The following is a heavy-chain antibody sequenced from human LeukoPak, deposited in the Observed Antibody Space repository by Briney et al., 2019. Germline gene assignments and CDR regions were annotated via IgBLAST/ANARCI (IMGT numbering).Heavy chain of an antibody. CDR1: GFTFSSYG. Sequence: GGSLRLSCAASGFTFSSYGMHWVRQAPGKGLEWVAVISYDGSNKYYADSVKGRFTISRDNSKKTVYLQMNSLRAEDTAVYYCARELKYYYDTSGYSGLSYWGQGALVTVSS. D-gene: IGHD3-22*01. J-gene: IGHJ4*02. CDR2: ISYDGSNK. CDR3: ARELKYYYDTSGYSGLSY. V-gene: IGHV3-30*03.